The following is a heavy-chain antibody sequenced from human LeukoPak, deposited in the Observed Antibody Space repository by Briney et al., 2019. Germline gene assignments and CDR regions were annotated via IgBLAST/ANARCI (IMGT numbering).Heavy chain of an antibody. Sequence: SETLSLTCTVSGGSISSYYWSWIRQPAGKGLEWIGRIYTSGGTNYNPSLKSRVTMSVDTSKNQFSLKLSSVTAADTAVYYCARDPSGSYYGDWFDPWGQGTLVTVSS. V-gene: IGHV4-4*07. J-gene: IGHJ5*02. CDR2: IYTSGGT. CDR3: ARDPSGSYYGDWFDP. CDR1: GGSISSYY. D-gene: IGHD1-26*01.